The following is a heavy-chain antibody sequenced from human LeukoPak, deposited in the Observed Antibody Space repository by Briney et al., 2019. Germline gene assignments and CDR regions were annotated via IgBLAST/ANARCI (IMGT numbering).Heavy chain of an antibody. D-gene: IGHD3-3*01. CDR2: INPNSGGT. Sequence: ASVKLSCKASGYTFTGYYMHWVRQAPGQRLGWMGWINPNSGGTNYAQKFPGRVTMTRDTSISTAYMELSRLRSDDTAVYYCARDAPSHYDFWSGYYSYAFDIWGQGTMVTVSS. J-gene: IGHJ3*02. V-gene: IGHV1-2*02. CDR1: GYTFTGYY. CDR3: ARDAPSHYDFWSGYYSYAFDI.